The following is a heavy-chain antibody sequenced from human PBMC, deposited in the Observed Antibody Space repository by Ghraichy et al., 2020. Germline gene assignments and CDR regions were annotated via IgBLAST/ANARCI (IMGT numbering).Heavy chain of an antibody. D-gene: IGHD3-3*01. J-gene: IGHJ4*02. V-gene: IGHV3-23*01. CDR2: ISGSGGST. CDR3: AKDQGSITIFGVVIYGFDY. Sequence: GGSLRLSCAASGFTFSSYAMSWVRQAPGKGLEWVSAISGSGGSTYYADSVKGRFTISRGNSKNTLYLQMNSLRAEDTAVYYCAKDQGSITIFGVVIYGFDYWGQGTLVTVSS. CDR1: GFTFSSYA.